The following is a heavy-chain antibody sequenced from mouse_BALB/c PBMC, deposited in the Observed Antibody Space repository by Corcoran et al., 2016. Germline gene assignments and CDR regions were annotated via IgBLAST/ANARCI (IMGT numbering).Heavy chain of an antibody. CDR2: IDPANGNT. J-gene: IGHJ1*01. Sequence: EVQLQQSGAELVKPGASIKLSCTASGFNIKDTYMHWVKQRPEQGLEWIGRIDPANGNTKYDPKFQGKATITADTSSNTAYLQLSSLTSEDTAVYYCATSSPYWYFDVWGAGTTVTVSS. CDR1: GFNIKDTY. D-gene: IGHD1-1*01. CDR3: ATSSPYWYFDV. V-gene: IGHV14-3*02.